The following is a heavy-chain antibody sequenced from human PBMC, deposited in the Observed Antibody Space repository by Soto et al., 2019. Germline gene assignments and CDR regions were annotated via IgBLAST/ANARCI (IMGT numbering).Heavy chain of an antibody. D-gene: IGHD3-10*01. CDR2: IYYSGST. Sequence: SETLSLTCTVSGGSISSSSYYWGWIRQPPGKGLEWIGSIYYSGSTYYNPSLKSRVTISVDTSKNQFSLKLSSVTAADTAVYYCGSGSNFDYWGQGTLVTVSS. V-gene: IGHV4-39*01. J-gene: IGHJ4*02. CDR3: GSGSNFDY. CDR1: GGSISSSSYY.